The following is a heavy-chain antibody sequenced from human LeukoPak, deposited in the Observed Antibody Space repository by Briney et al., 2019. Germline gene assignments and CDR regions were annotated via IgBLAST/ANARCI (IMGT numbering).Heavy chain of an antibody. J-gene: IGHJ6*03. CDR2: INPSGGST. CDR1: GYTFTSYY. Sequence: ASVKVSCKSSGYTFTSYYMHWVRQAPGQGLESMGIINPSGGSTSYAQKFQGRVTMTRDTSTSTVYMELSSLRSEDTAVYYCAREDIGGADYYYMGVWGKGTTVTVSS. CDR3: AREDIGGADYYYMGV. V-gene: IGHV1-46*01. D-gene: IGHD1-26*01.